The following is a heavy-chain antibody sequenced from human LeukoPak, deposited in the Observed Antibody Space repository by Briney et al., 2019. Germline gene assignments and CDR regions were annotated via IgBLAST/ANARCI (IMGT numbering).Heavy chain of an antibody. V-gene: IGHV4-31*11. CDR2: IYYTGIA. CDR3: ARALDYFNWFDP. J-gene: IGHJ5*02. D-gene: IGHD2/OR15-2a*01. CDR1: GGSISSGGYS. Sequence: SQTLSLTCAVSGGSISSGGYSWSWIRQHPGKGLEWIAYIYYTGIAYYNPSLKSRVTISVDTSMGQFSLNLSSMTAADTAVYYCARALDYFNWFDPWGQGTLVTVSS.